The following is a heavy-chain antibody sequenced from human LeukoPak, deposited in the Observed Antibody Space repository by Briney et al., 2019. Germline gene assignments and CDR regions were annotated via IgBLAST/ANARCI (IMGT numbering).Heavy chain of an antibody. D-gene: IGHD6-6*01. CDR3: ARARMYTSSSGGFDY. J-gene: IGHJ4*02. CDR2: IKQDGSEK. CDR1: GFTLSTYW. V-gene: IGHV3-7*01. Sequence: GGSLRLSCAASGFTLSTYWMSWVRQALGKGLEWVANIKQDGSEKYYVDSVKGRFTISRDNAKNSLFLQMNSLRAEDTAVYYCARARMYTSSSGGFDYWGQGTLVTVSS.